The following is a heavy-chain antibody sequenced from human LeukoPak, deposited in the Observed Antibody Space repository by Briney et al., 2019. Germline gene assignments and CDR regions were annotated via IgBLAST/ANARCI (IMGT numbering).Heavy chain of an antibody. CDR2: ISYDGSNK. D-gene: IGHD6-6*01. CDR3: ARARSWGAARPHAFDI. CDR1: GFTFSSYA. V-gene: IGHV3-30-3*01. J-gene: IGHJ3*02. Sequence: GGSLRLSCAASGFTFSSYAMHWVRQAPGKGLEWVAVISYDGSNKYYADSVKGRFTISRDNSKNTLYLQMNSLRAEDTAVYYCARARSWGAARPHAFDIWGQGTMVTVSS.